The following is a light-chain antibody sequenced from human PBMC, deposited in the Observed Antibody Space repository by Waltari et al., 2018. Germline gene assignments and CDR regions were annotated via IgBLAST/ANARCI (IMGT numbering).Light chain of an antibody. V-gene: IGLV1-47*01. CDR2: RNK. CDR1: SSNIGSNY. CDR3: AAWDDSLRKV. Sequence: QSVLTQPPSASGTPGQRVTISCSGSSSNIGSNYVYWYQQLPGTAPKSLIDRNKKRPSGVPDRFAGSKSGTSASLAISGLRSEDEADYYCAAWDDSLRKVFGGGTKLTVL. J-gene: IGLJ3*02.